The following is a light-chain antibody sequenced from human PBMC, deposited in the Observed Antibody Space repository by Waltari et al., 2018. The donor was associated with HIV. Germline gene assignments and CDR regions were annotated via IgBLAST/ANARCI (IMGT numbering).Light chain of an antibody. Sequence: DIQMTQSPSTLSASVGDRLPITCRASQSITNWLAWYQQKPGKAPKLLISKTSSLESGVPSRFSGSGSGTEFTLTIIGLQPDDFATYYCQQYYSYPDTFGQGTRLEIK. V-gene: IGKV1-5*03. CDR1: QSITNW. CDR3: QQYYSYPDT. J-gene: IGKJ5*01. CDR2: KTS.